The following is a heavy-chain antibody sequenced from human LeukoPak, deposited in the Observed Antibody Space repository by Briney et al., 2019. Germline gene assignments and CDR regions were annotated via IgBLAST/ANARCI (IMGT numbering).Heavy chain of an antibody. CDR2: FDPEDGET. CDR3: VCSEYSHYEVDY. Sequence: ASVKVSCKVSGYTLTELSMHWVRQAPGKGLEWMGGFDPEDGETIYAQKFQGRVTMTEDTSTDTAYMELNSLRAEDTALYYCVCSEYSHYEVDYWGQGTLVTVSS. D-gene: IGHD5-12*01. J-gene: IGHJ4*02. V-gene: IGHV1-24*01. CDR1: GYTLTELS.